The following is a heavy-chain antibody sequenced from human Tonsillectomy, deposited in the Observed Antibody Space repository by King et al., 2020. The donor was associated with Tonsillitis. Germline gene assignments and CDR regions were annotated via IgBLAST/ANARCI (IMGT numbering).Heavy chain of an antibody. V-gene: IGHV2-5*02. CDR3: AHSGVTGEPSYSFDY. Sequence: ITLKESGPTLVKPTQTLTLTCTFSGFSLSTSGVGVGWIRQPPGKALEWLALIYWDDDKRYSPSLTSRLTITKDTSKNQVVLTMTNMDPVDTATYYCAHSGVTGEPSYSFDYWGQGTLVTVSS. CDR1: GFSLSTSGVG. J-gene: IGHJ4*02. D-gene: IGHD3-9*01. CDR2: IYWDDDK.